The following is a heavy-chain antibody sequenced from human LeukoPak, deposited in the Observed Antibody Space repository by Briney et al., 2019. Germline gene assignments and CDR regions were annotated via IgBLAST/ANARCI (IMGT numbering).Heavy chain of an antibody. CDR3: AMGIQLWPSPFDY. CDR1: GFTVSSNY. J-gene: IGHJ4*02. V-gene: IGHV3-53*01. Sequence: PGGSLRLSCAASGFTVSSNYMSWVRQAPGKGLEWVSVIYSGGSTYYADSVKGRLTISRDNSKNTLYLQMNSLRAEDTAVYYCAMGIQLWPSPFDYWGQGTLVTVSS. CDR2: IYSGGST. D-gene: IGHD5-18*01.